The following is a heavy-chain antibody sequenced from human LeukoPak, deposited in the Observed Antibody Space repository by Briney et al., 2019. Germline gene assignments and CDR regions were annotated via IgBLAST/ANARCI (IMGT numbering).Heavy chain of an antibody. V-gene: IGHV4-59*01. Sequence: PSETLSLTCTVSGGSISSYYWSWIRQPPGKGLEWIGYIYYSGSTNYNPSLKSRVTLSVDTSKNQFSLKLSSVTAADTAVYYCAIGSIAARYLGYWGQGTLVTVSS. CDR2: IYYSGST. D-gene: IGHD6-6*01. CDR3: AIGSIAARYLGY. J-gene: IGHJ4*02. CDR1: GGSISSYY.